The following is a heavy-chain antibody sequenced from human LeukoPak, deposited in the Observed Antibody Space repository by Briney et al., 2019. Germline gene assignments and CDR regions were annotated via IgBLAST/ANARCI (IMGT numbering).Heavy chain of an antibody. V-gene: IGHV3-7*05. Sequence: GGSLRLSCAASGFIFSNYWMSWVRQAPGKGLDWVANIKEDGSEKYYVDSVKGRFTISRDNAKNSLYLQMDSLRAEDTAVYYCARMAGGLWDYWGQGTLVTVSS. J-gene: IGHJ4*02. D-gene: IGHD5-24*01. CDR3: ARMAGGLWDY. CDR2: IKEDGSEK. CDR1: GFIFSNYW.